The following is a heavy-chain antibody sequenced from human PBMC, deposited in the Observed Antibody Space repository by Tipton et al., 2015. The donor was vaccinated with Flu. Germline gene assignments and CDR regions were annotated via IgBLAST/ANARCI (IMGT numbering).Heavy chain of an antibody. CDR1: GFTVSSNY. CDR3: ARDRGGYCSSTSCQGYYYYYGMDV. Sequence: GSLRLSCAASGFTVSSNYMSWVRQAPGKGLEWVSVIYSGGSTYYADSVKGRFTISRDNSKNTLYLQMNSLRAEDTAVYYCARDRGGYCSSTSCQGYYYYYGMDVWGQGTTVTVSS. J-gene: IGHJ6*02. V-gene: IGHV3-53*01. CDR2: IYSGGST. D-gene: IGHD2-2*01.